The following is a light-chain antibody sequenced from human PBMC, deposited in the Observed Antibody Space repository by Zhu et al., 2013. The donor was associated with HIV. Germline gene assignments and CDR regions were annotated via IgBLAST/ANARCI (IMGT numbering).Light chain of an antibody. CDR3: MQGIHLPPT. CDR2: EVS. V-gene: IGKV3D-20*02. J-gene: IGKJ4*01. Sequence: ETVLTQSPGTLSFSPGERATLSCRASQSVSSTYLAWYQQKPGQAPRLLIYEVSSRFSGVPDRFSGSGSGTDFTLQISRVEAEDVGVYYCMQGIHLPPTFGGGTKVEIK. CDR1: QSVSSTY.